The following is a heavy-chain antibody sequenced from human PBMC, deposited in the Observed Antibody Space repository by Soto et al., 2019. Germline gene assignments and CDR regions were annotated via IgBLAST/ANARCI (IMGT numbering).Heavy chain of an antibody. CDR3: ARDAGPAEYFQH. Sequence: SVKVSCKASGYTFTSYAMHWVRQAPGQRLEWMGWINAGNGNTKYSQKFQGRVTITRDTSASTAYMELSSLRSEDTAVYYCARDAGPAEYFQHWGQGTLVTVSS. CDR1: GYTFTSYA. V-gene: IGHV1-3*01. J-gene: IGHJ1*01. CDR2: INAGNGNT.